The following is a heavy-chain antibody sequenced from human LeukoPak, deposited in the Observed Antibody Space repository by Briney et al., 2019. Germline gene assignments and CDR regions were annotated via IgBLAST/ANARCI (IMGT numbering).Heavy chain of an antibody. D-gene: IGHD3-10*01. J-gene: IGHJ4*02. CDR3: ASTLTYYYGSGSYYIDC. V-gene: IGHV4-39*01. Sequence: SETLSLTCTVSGGAIGSSGYYWGWIRQPPGKGLEWIGSIYYSGSTYYNPSIKSRVTISVDTSKNQFSLKLRSVTAADTAVYYCASTLTYYYGSGSYYIDCWGQGTLVTVSS. CDR1: GGAIGSSGYY. CDR2: IYYSGST.